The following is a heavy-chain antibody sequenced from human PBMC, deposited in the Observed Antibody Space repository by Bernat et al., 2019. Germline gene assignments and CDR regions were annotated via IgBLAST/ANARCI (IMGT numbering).Heavy chain of an antibody. J-gene: IGHJ6*02. CDR2: INHSGST. D-gene: IGHD2-8*01. Sequence: QVQLQQWGAGLLKPSETLSLTCAVYGGSFSGYYWSWIRQPPGKGLEWIGEINHSGSTNYNPSLKSRVTISVDTSKNQFSLKLSSVTAADTAVYYCARVYNLMDPPKGYGMDVWGQGTTVTVSS. CDR1: GGSFSGYY. CDR3: ARVYNLMDPPKGYGMDV. V-gene: IGHV4-34*01.